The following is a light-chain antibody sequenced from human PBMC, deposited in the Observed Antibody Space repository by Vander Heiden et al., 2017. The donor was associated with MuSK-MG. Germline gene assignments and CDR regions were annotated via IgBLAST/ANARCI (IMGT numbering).Light chain of an antibody. CDR1: SSDVGGYNY. J-gene: IGLJ1*01. Sequence: QSALTQPAPVSGSPGQSITISCTGTSSDVGGYNYVSWYQQHPGKAPKLMIYDVSNRPSGVSNRFSGSKSGNTASLTISGLQTEDEADYYCSSYTSSSTRVFGNGTKVTVL. V-gene: IGLV2-14*03. CDR2: DVS. CDR3: SSYTSSSTRV.